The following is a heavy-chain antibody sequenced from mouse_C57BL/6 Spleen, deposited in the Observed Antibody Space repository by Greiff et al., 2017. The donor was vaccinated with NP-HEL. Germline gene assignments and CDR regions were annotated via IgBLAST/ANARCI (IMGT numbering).Heavy chain of an antibody. CDR1: GYSFTGYF. J-gene: IGHJ2*01. D-gene: IGHD1-1*01. V-gene: IGHV1-20*01. CDR2: INPYNGDT. Sequence: VQLKRSGPELVKPGDSVKISCKASGYSFTGYFMNWVMQSHGQSLEWIGRINPYNGDTFYNQKFKGKATLTVDKSSSTAHMELRSLTSEDSAVYYCARSGELRLYFDYWGQGTTLTVSS. CDR3: ARSGELRLYFDY.